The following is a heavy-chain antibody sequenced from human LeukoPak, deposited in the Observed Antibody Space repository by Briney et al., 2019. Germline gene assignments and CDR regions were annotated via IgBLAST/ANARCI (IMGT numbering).Heavy chain of an antibody. D-gene: IGHD5-24*01. CDR1: GFTFSSYW. Sequence: GGSLRLSCAASGFTFSSYWMSWVRQAPGKGLEWVANIKQDGSEKYYVDSVKGRFTISRDNAKNSLYLQMNSLRAEDTAVYYCARETMATESPYYYYYMDVWAKGPRSPSP. CDR2: IKQDGSEK. CDR3: ARETMATESPYYYYYMDV. J-gene: IGHJ6*03. V-gene: IGHV3-7*01.